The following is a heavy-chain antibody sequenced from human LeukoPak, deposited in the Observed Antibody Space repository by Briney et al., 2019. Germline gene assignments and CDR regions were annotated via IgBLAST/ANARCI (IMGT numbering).Heavy chain of an antibody. J-gene: IGHJ4*02. Sequence: GGSLRLSCAASGFTFSSYWMHWVRRASGKGLVWVLRINSDGSTTTYADSVKGRFTISRDNAKNTLYLQMNSLRAEDTAVYYCARDLVVMSAYWGQGTLVTVSS. D-gene: IGHD3-22*01. CDR2: INSDGSTT. V-gene: IGHV3-74*01. CDR1: GFTFSSYW. CDR3: ARDLVVMSAY.